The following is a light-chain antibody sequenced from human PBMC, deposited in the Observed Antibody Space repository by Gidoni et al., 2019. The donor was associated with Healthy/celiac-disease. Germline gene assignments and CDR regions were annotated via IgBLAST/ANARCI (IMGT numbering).Light chain of an antibody. J-gene: IGKJ4*01. CDR2: GAS. Sequence: EIVMKQSPATLSVSPGERATLSCRASQSVSSNLAWYQQKPGQAPRLLIYGASTRATGIPARFSGSRSGTKFTLTISSLQSEDFAVYYCQQYNNWPPLTFGGGTKVEIK. V-gene: IGKV3-15*01. CDR1: QSVSSN. CDR3: QQYNNWPPLT.